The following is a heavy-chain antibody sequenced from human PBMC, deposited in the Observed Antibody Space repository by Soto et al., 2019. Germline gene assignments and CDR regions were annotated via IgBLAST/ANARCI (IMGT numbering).Heavy chain of an antibody. V-gene: IGHV4-34*01. Sequence: PSETLSLTCAVYGGSFNDYWWSWIRQPPEGGLEWIGEINHSGSTNYNPSLKSRVTISVDTSKNQFSLKLSSVTAADTAVYYCAREGPYCSSTSCFGDYYYGMDVWGQGTTVTVSS. CDR1: GGSFNDYW. CDR3: AREGPYCSSTSCFGDYYYGMDV. CDR2: INHSGST. J-gene: IGHJ6*02. D-gene: IGHD2-2*01.